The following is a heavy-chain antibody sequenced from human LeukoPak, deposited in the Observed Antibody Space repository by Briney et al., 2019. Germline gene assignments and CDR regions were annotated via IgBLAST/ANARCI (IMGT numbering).Heavy chain of an antibody. Sequence: PSETLSLTCTVSGGSMINNYWSWTRQPPGKGLEWIGYIYQTGDSNHNPSLKSRVTISMDTSKNQLSLNLNSVTAADTAVYYRAGGWIQLYDYFDYWGQGTLVTVSS. CDR2: IYQTGDS. D-gene: IGHD5-18*01. V-gene: IGHV4-59*08. CDR3: AGGWIQLYDYFDY. J-gene: IGHJ4*02. CDR1: GGSMINNY.